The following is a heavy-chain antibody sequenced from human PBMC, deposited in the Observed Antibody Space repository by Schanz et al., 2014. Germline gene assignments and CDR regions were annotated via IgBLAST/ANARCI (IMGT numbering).Heavy chain of an antibody. D-gene: IGHD4-17*01. Sequence: EVQLVESGGGLVQPGGSLRLSCEASGFTFNSYAMTWVRQAPGKGLEWVSYIATSSSTRHYADSVKGRVTISRDNAKNSVSLQMRRLRVEDTAVYYCARPRFDYGEVDYWGQGTLVTVSS. J-gene: IGHJ4*02. CDR2: IATSSSTR. V-gene: IGHV3-48*01. CDR1: GFTFNSYA. CDR3: ARPRFDYGEVDY.